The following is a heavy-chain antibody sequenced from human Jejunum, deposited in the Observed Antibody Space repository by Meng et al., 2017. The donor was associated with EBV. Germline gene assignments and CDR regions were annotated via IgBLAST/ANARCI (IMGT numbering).Heavy chain of an antibody. D-gene: IGHD1-26*01. CDR1: GFTFVNAW. CDR2: IKSKTDGETT. V-gene: IGHV3-15*01. CDR3: SGDIRSEWGFNY. Sequence: EGRLVGCGGGLVEPGGSRRLSCAASGFTFVNAWMSWVRQAPGKGLEWVGRIKSKTDGETTDYAAPVKGRFTISRDDSKNTLYLQMNSLQKEDTAMYYCSGDIRSEWGFNYWGQGNLVTVSS. J-gene: IGHJ4*02.